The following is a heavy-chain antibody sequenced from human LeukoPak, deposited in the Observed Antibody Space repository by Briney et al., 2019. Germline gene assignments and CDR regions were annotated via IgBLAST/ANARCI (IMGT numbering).Heavy chain of an antibody. CDR2: ISSNGGST. CDR1: GFTFSTYA. CDR3: ARDLTWIGAVITETYCFDY. D-gene: IGHD6-25*01. J-gene: IGHJ4*02. Sequence: GGSLRLSCSASGFTFSTYAMHWVRQAPGKGLEYVSSISSNGGSTYYADSVKGRFTISRDNSKNTLTLYMESLGPEDTAVYFCARDLTWIGAVITETYCFDYWGQGTLVTVSS. V-gene: IGHV3-64*04.